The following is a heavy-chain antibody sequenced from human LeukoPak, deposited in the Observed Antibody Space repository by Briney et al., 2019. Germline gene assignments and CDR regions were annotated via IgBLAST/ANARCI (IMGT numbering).Heavy chain of an antibody. CDR3: ARGPESIAAATPFDP. CDR1: GGSFSGYY. D-gene: IGHD6-13*01. J-gene: IGHJ5*02. CDR2: INHSGCT. V-gene: IGHV4-34*01. Sequence: SETLSLTCAVYGGSFSGYYWSWIRQPPGKGLEWIGEINHSGCTNYNPSLKSRVTISVDTSKNQFSLKLSSVTAADTAVYYCARGPESIAAATPFDPWGQGTLVTVSS.